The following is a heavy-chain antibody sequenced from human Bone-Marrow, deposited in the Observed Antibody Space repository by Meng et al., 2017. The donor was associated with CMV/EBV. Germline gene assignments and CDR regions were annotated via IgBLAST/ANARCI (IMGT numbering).Heavy chain of an antibody. Sequence: SETLSLTCTVSGGSVSSGSYYWSWIRQPPGKGLEWIGYIYYSGSTNYNPSLKSRVTISVDTSKNQFSLKLSSVTAADTAVYYCARDIYYDILTGYSTRGGLDVWGHGTTVTVSS. V-gene: IGHV4-61*01. CDR2: IYYSGST. CDR1: GGSVSSGSYY. CDR3: ARDIYYDILTGYSTRGGLDV. J-gene: IGHJ6*02. D-gene: IGHD3-9*01.